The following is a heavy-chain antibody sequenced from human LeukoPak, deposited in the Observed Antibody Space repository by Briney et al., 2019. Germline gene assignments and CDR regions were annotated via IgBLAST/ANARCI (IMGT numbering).Heavy chain of an antibody. D-gene: IGHD2-15*01. V-gene: IGHV3-48*03. CDR1: GFTFSSYE. J-gene: IGHJ4*02. CDR3: ARGVGFDY. CDR2: ISGSGSTI. Sequence: PGGSLRLSCAASGFTFSSYEMSWVRQAPGKGLEWVSYISGSGSTIYYADSVKGRFTIPRDNAKNSLYLQMNSLRAEDTAVYYCARGVGFDYWGQGTPVTVSS.